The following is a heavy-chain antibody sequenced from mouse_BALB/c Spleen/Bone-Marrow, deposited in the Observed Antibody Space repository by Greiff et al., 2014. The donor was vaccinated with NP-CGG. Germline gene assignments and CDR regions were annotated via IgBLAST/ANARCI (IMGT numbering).Heavy chain of an antibody. J-gene: IGHJ4*01. Sequence: EVKLVESGGGLVQPGGSLRLSCATSGFTFSDFYMKWVRQPPGKRLEWIAASRTKANDYTTEYSASVKGRFIVSRDTSQSILYLQMNALRSEDTAIYYCARDAGYGNYGDYAMDYWGQGTSVTVSA. CDR3: ARDAGYGNYGDYAMDY. CDR2: SRTKANDYTT. CDR1: GFTFSDFY. V-gene: IGHV7-1*02. D-gene: IGHD2-1*01.